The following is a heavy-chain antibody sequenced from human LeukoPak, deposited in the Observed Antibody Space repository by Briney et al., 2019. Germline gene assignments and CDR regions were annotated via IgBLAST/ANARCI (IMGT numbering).Heavy chain of an antibody. V-gene: IGHV3-23*01. J-gene: IGHJ4*02. D-gene: IGHD2-2*01. CDR3: AKDCRSSTSCSDY. CDR1: GFTFSSYA. Sequence: PGGSLRLSCAAPGFTFSSYAMSWVRQAPGKGLEWVSAISGSGGSTYYADSVKGRFTISRDNSKNTLYLQMNSLRAEDTAVYYCAKDCRSSTSCSDYWGQGTLVTVSS. CDR2: ISGSGGST.